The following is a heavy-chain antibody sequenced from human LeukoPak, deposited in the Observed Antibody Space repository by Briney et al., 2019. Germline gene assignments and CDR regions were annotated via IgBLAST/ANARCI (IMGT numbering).Heavy chain of an antibody. CDR3: ARGGVGRYCSSTSCCSSDRFGHDMRFDP. J-gene: IGHJ5*02. V-gene: IGHV3-13*01. CDR1: GFTFSSYD. D-gene: IGHD2-2*01. CDR2: IGTAGDT. Sequence: GGSLRLSCAASGFTFSSYDMHWAHQATGKGLEWVSAIGTAGDTYYPGSVKGRFTISRENAKNSLYLQMNSLRAGDTAVYYCARGGVGRYCSSTSCCSSDRFGHDMRFDPWGQGTLVTVSS.